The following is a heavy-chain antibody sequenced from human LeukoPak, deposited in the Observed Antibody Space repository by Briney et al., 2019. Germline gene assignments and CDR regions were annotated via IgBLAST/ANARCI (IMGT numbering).Heavy chain of an antibody. CDR2: INHSGST. J-gene: IGHJ5*02. D-gene: IGHD6-19*01. CDR1: GGSFSGYY. Sequence: SETLSLTCAVYGGSFSGYYWSWVRQPPGKGLEWIGEINHSGSTNYNPSPKSRVTISVDTSKNQFSLKLSSVTAADTAVYYCAGKRIAVAGNWFDPWGQGTLVTVSS. CDR3: AGKRIAVAGNWFDP. V-gene: IGHV4-34*01.